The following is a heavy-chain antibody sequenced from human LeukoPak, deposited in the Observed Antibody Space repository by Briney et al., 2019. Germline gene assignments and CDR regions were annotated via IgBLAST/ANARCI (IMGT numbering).Heavy chain of an antibody. D-gene: IGHD6-13*01. V-gene: IGHV4-39*07. J-gene: IGHJ4*02. CDR3: ARDRMTQGSSWPRAFDY. CDR2: NYYSGSP. Sequence: PSETLSLTCTVSGGSISSSSYYWGWIRQPPGEGLEWIGSNYYSGSPYYNPSLKSRVTISVDTSKNQFSLKLSSVAAADTAVYYCARDRMTQGSSWPRAFDYWGQGTLVTVSS. CDR1: GGSISSSSYY.